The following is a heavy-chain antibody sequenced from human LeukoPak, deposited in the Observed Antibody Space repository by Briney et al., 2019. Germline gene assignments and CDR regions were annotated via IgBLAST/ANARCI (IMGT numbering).Heavy chain of an antibody. V-gene: IGHV5-51*01. CDR2: IYPGDSDT. CDR3: ARLGTYCGGDCTNWYFDL. D-gene: IGHD2-21*02. Sequence: PGESLKISCKGSGYSFSSYWIGWVRQMPGKGLEWMGIIYPGDSDTRYNPSFQGQVTISADKSISTASLQWSSLKASDTAMYYCARLGTYCGGDCTNWYFDLWGRGTLVTVSS. CDR1: GYSFSSYW. J-gene: IGHJ2*01.